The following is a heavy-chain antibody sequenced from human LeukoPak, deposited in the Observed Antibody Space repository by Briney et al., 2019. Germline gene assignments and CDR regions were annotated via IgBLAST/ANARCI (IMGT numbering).Heavy chain of an antibody. J-gene: IGHJ4*02. D-gene: IGHD1-7*01. Sequence: LGGSLKLSCEASGFTFSSYWMHWVRQVPGKGLMWVSRIESNGLTLYADSVRDRFTISRDNGKSTIYLQMNSLRAEDTAVYYCAREGGELGYFDYWGQGTLVTVSS. CDR3: AREGGELGYFDY. CDR1: GFTFSSYW. CDR2: IESNGLT. V-gene: IGHV3-74*01.